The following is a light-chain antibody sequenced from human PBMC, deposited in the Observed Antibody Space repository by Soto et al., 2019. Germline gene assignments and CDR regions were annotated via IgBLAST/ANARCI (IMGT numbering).Light chain of an antibody. CDR2: EVT. J-gene: IGLJ3*02. CDR3: CTFAGSPTWV. Sequence: QAVVTQPASMSGSPGQSITISCTGTSSDVGSYNLVSWYQQHPGKAPKLMIYEVTKRPSGVSNRFSGSRSGNTASLTISGLQAEDEADYYCCTFAGSPTWVFGGGTKLTVL. V-gene: IGLV2-23*02. CDR1: SSDVGSYNL.